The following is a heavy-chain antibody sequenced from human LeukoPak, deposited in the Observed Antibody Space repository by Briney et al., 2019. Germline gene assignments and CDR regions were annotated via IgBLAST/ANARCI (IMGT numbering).Heavy chain of an antibody. CDR1: GFTFSDYS. V-gene: IGHV3-48*01. CDR2: ISSSSSTI. CDR3: ARGATVTTTSAFDF. J-gene: IGHJ3*01. D-gene: IGHD4-17*01. Sequence: GGSLRLSCAAPGFTFSDYSMNWVRQAPGKGLEWVSYISSSSSTIYYADSVKGRFTISRDSAKNSLYLQMNSLRAEDTAVYYCARGATVTTTSAFDFWGQGTMVTVSS.